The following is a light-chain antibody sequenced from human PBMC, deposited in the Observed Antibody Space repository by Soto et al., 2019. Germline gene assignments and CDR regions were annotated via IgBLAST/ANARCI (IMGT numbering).Light chain of an antibody. V-gene: IGKV2-28*01. CDR1: RSLLHSNGYNY. CDR2: LGS. J-gene: IGKJ1*01. CDR3: MQSVQAPWT. Sequence: DIVVTQSPLSLPVSPGEPASISCRSSRSLLHSNGYNYLDWYLQKPGQSPQLLIYLGSNRASGVPGRFSGSGSGQGFTLKISRVEAEDVGVYYCMQSVQAPWTFGQGTKVEIK.